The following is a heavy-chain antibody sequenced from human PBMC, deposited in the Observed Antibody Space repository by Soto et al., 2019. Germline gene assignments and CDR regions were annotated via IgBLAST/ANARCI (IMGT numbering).Heavy chain of an antibody. D-gene: IGHD2-15*01. J-gene: IGHJ3*01. V-gene: IGHV6-1*01. Sequence: QLQQSGPGLVKPSQTLSLTCGISGDSVSSNSATWNWIRQSRSRGLEWLGRTCLRSKWYNEYAVSVKSRIAISPDTSKNHFSLQLSSVTPEDTAVYFCARAAVAFDAFDLWGQGTVVTVSS. CDR1: GDSVSSNSAT. CDR3: ARAAVAFDAFDL. CDR2: TCLRSKWYN.